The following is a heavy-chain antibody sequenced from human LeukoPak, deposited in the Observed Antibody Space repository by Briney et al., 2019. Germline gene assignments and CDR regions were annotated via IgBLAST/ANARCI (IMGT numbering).Heavy chain of an antibody. D-gene: IGHD3-10*01. CDR2: IRVNSGLT. V-gene: IGHV1-18*04. CDR3: ARDRGLIDWFDP. Sequence: ASVRVSCKTSGYTFTNYGISWIRQAPGQRLEWMGRIRVNSGLTDYSQRFQGRVTLTTDISSSTAYMELTSLRSDDTAVYYCARDRGLIDWFDPWGQGTLVTVSS. J-gene: IGHJ5*02. CDR1: GYTFTNYG.